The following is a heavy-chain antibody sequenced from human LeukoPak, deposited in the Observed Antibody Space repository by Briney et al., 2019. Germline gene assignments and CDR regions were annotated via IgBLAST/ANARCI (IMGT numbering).Heavy chain of an antibody. J-gene: IGHJ5*02. CDR3: ARVRRVAVAGDWFDP. CDR2: INPSGGST. D-gene: IGHD6-19*01. V-gene: IGHV1-46*03. CDR1: GYTFTSYY. Sequence: GASVKVSCKASGYTFTSYYMHWVRQAPGQGLEWMGIINPSGGSTSYAQKFQGRVTMTRDTSTSTVYMELSSLSSEDTAVYYCARVRRVAVAGDWFDPWGQGTLVTVSS.